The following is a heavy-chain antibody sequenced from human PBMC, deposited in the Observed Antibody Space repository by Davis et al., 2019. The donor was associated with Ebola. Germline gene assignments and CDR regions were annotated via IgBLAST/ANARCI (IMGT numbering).Heavy chain of an antibody. J-gene: IGHJ6*02. V-gene: IGHV4-34*01. CDR3: ARNRRGYGYYYYGMDV. D-gene: IGHD5-12*01. Sequence: MPGGSLRLSCTVSGGSISGYYWSWIRQPPGKGLEWIGEINHSGSTNYNPSLKSRVTISVDTSKNQFSLKLSSVTAADTAVYYCARNRRGYGYYYYGMDVWGQGTTVTVSS. CDR2: INHSGST. CDR1: GGSISGYY.